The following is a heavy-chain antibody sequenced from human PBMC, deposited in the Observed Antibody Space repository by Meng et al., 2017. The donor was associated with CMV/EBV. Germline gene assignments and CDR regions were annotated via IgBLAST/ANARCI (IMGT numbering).Heavy chain of an antibody. Sequence: SVKVSYKASGGTFSSYAISWVRQAPGQGLEWMGGIIPIFGTANYAQKFQGRVTITTDESTSTAYMELSSLRSEDTAVYYCARDGSRLTRSYYYYGMDVWGQGTTVTVSS. CDR2: IIPIFGTA. D-gene: IGHD1-1*01. CDR1: GGTFSSYA. J-gene: IGHJ6*02. CDR3: ARDGSRLTRSYYYYGMDV. V-gene: IGHV1-69*05.